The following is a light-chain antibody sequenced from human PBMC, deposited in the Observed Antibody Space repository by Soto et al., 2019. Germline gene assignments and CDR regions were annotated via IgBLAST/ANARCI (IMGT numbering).Light chain of an antibody. CDR2: GAS. V-gene: IGKV3-15*01. CDR1: QSVGSN. Sequence: EIVMTQSPATLSVSPGESPTLSCRASQSVGSNLAWYQQKPGQAPRLLIYGASTRATGVPARFSGSGSGTEFTLTISSLQSGDFAVYYCEHYGNWPRTFGQGTKLEIK. J-gene: IGKJ2*01. CDR3: EHYGNWPRT.